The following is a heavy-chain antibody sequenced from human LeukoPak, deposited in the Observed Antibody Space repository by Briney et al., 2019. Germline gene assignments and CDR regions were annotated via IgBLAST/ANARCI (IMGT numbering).Heavy chain of an antibody. Sequence: GGSLRLSCAVSGFTFSTSDMSWVRQAPGKGLEWVSSIDGSDGSTYYADSVKGRFSISRDNSKSTLYLQMNSLRDDDTAVYYCAKDGRSYSSGYWGQGTLVTVSS. CDR3: AKDGRSYSSGY. CDR2: IDGSDGST. J-gene: IGHJ4*02. CDR1: GFTFSTSD. V-gene: IGHV3-23*01. D-gene: IGHD3-16*02.